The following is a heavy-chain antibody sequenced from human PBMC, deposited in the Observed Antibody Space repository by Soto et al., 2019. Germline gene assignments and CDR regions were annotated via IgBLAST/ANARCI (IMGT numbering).Heavy chain of an antibody. Sequence: ASVKVSCKASGYTFTSYDMNWVRQAPGQGLEWMGWMNPDTGYTGYAQKFQGRVTMTRNTSISTAYMELSSLRSEDTAVYYCAREQWFDPCGQGTLVTVSS. CDR1: GYTFTSYD. CDR2: MNPDTGYT. CDR3: AREQWFDP. V-gene: IGHV1-8*01. J-gene: IGHJ5*02. D-gene: IGHD6-13*01.